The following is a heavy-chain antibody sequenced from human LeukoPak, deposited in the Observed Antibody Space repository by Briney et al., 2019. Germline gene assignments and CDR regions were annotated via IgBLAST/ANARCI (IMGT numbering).Heavy chain of an antibody. D-gene: IGHD5-24*01. CDR3: TRLISRGSDYNYVDD. V-gene: IGHV5-51*01. J-gene: IGHJ4*02. CDR2: IYPADSDT. CDR1: GYRFTNYH. Sequence: GESLKISCKGSGYRFTNYHIGWVRQMPGKGLEWMGIIYPADSDTRYRPTFRGQVTISVDKSINTACLQWSSLKASDTAMYYCTRLISRGSDYNYVDDWGQGTLITVSS.